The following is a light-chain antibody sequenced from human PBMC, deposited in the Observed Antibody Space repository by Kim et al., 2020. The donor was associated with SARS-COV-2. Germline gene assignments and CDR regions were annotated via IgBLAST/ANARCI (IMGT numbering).Light chain of an antibody. V-gene: IGLV1-47*01. CDR1: TSNIGRNY. Sequence: GQRVTTSCSGTTSNIGRNYVYWYQQLPGMAPKLLICRDDQRPSGVPDRFSASKSGTSASLAISGLRSEDEADYYCASWDGGLDTRIFGGGTQLTVL. CDR3: ASWDGGLDTRI. J-gene: IGLJ2*01. CDR2: RDD.